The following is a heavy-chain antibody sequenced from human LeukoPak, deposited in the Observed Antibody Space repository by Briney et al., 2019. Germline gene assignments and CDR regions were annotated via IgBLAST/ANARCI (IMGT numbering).Heavy chain of an antibody. CDR1: GLTFNIYD. V-gene: IGHV3-23*01. J-gene: IGHJ4*02. Sequence: GGSLRLSCAASGLTFNIYDMHWVRQAPGKGLEWVSVISAGGGTKDYAGSVRGRFTVSRDNSRNTLFLQMNSLRAEDTAIYYCAKDQEGYHRPIDYWGQGTLITVSS. CDR3: AKDQEGYHRPIDY. CDR2: ISAGGGTK. D-gene: IGHD5-24*01.